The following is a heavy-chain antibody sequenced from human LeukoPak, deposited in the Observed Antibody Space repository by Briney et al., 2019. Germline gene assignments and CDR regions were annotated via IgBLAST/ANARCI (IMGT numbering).Heavy chain of an antibody. CDR3: AREGEVAGTSDAFDI. D-gene: IGHD6-19*01. Sequence: GGSLRLSCAASGFTLTTDWMHWVRQAPGEGLVWLAYTNSDGSSRNYADSVKGRFTISRDNAKNTLYLQMNSLRAEDTAVYYCAREGEVAGTSDAFDIWGQGTMVTVSS. J-gene: IGHJ3*02. CDR2: TNSDGSSR. V-gene: IGHV3-74*01. CDR1: GFTLTTDW.